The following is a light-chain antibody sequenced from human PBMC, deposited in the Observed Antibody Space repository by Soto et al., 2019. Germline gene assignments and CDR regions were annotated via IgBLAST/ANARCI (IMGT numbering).Light chain of an antibody. Sequence: QSVLTQPPSASGTPGQRVTISCSGSSSNIGSNTVNWYQQLPGTAPKLLIYSNNQRPSGVPDRFSGSKSGTSASLAISGLQSEDEADYYCAAWDDSLNGPVVFGGGTKFTVL. J-gene: IGLJ2*01. CDR1: SSNIGSNT. CDR3: AAWDDSLNGPVV. V-gene: IGLV1-44*01. CDR2: SNN.